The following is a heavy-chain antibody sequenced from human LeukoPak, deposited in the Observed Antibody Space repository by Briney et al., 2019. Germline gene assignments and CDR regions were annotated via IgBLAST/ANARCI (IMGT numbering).Heavy chain of an antibody. Sequence: PSETLSLTCSVSGGSISGSNPYWGCIRQPPGKGLEWIGTLSYDGNTFYNPSLKSRITISVDTSKSEFSLRLSSVTAADTALYYCARHIQGTNVCDYWGQGTLVTVPS. V-gene: IGHV4-39*01. CDR3: ARHIQGTNVCDY. CDR2: LSYDGNT. CDR1: GGSISGSNPY. J-gene: IGHJ4*02. D-gene: IGHD2-21*01.